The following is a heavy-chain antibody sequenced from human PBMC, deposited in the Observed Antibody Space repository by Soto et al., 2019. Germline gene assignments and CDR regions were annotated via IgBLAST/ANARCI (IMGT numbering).Heavy chain of an antibody. J-gene: IGHJ6*02. CDR3: ARESCSTSSGSYRYGMDF. D-gene: IGHD2-2*01. Sequence: GGSLRLSCATSGFTFSSYEMNWVRRAPGKGLEWVSYISSSGSSIYYADSVKGRFTISRDNAKNSLYLQMSSLRAEDTAVYYCARESCSTSSGSYRYGMDFWGQGTTVTVS. V-gene: IGHV3-48*03. CDR1: GFTFSSYE. CDR2: ISSSGSSI.